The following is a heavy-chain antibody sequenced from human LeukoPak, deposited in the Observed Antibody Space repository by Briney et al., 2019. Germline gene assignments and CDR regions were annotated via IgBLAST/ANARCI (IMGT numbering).Heavy chain of an antibody. CDR2: IIPIFGTA. CDR3: ARAERITIFGVVIPYFDY. CDR1: GGTFSSYA. D-gene: IGHD3-3*01. J-gene: IGHJ4*02. Sequence: SVKVSCKASGGTFSSYAISWVRQAPGQGLEWMGGIIPIFGTASYAQKFQGRVTMTRDMSTSTVYMELSSLRSEDTAVYYCARAERITIFGVVIPYFDYWGQGTLVTVSS. V-gene: IGHV1-69*05.